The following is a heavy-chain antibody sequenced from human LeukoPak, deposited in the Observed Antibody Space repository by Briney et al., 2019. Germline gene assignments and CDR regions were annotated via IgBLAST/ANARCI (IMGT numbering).Heavy chain of an antibody. J-gene: IGHJ4*02. CDR1: GFAFNTYA. Sequence: GGSLRLSCAASGFAFNTYAMHWFRQAPGKGLEWVAVISYDGNDKHYADSVKGRFTISRDNSKNTLYLQMNSLRVEDTAVYYCAKDQYDYVRGEFDYWGQGTLVTVSS. CDR3: AKDQYDYVRGEFDY. V-gene: IGHV3-30*04. CDR2: ISYDGNDK. D-gene: IGHD3-16*01.